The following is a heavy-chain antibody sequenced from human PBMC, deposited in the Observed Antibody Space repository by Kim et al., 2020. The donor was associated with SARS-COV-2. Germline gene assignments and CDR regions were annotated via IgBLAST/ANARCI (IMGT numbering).Heavy chain of an antibody. Sequence: GGSLRLSCAASGFTFSSYAMSWVRQAPGKGLEWVSVIYSGGSNTYYADSVKGRFTIFRDNSKNTLYLQMNSLRAEDTAVYYCATFWLGYSYGPVFDYWGQGTLVTVSS. CDR2: IYSGGSNT. D-gene: IGHD5-18*01. V-gene: IGHV3-23*03. J-gene: IGHJ4*02. CDR1: GFTFSSYA. CDR3: ATFWLGYSYGPVFDY.